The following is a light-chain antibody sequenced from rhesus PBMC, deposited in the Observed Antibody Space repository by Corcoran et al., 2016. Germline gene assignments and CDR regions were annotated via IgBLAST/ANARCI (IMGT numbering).Light chain of an antibody. Sequence: DIQLTQSPSSLSASVGDRVTITGRASQGISSYLAWYQQKSGKAPKLLNYDASNLQSGFPSRFSGSGSGTEFTLTISSLQPEDFATYYCQQRDSYPLTFGGGTKVEIK. CDR3: QQRDSYPLT. J-gene: IGKJ4*01. CDR1: QGISSY. CDR2: DAS. V-gene: IGKV1-38*01.